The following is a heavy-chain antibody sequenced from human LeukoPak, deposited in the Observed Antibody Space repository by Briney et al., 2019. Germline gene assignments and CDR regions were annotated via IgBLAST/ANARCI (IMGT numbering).Heavy chain of an antibody. Sequence: PSETLSLTCTVSGGSISSYYWSWIRQPPGKGLEWIGYIYYSGSTNYNPSLKSRVTISVDTSKNQFSLKLSSVTAADTAVYYCARAPYYDFWSGYHYYFDYWGQGTLVTVSS. D-gene: IGHD3-3*01. CDR2: IYYSGST. CDR3: ARAPYYDFWSGYHYYFDY. CDR1: GGSISSYY. V-gene: IGHV4-59*01. J-gene: IGHJ4*02.